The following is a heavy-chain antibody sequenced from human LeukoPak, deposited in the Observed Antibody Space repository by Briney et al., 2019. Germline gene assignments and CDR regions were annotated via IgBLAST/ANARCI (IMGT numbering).Heavy chain of an antibody. CDR1: GGTFSSYA. J-gene: IGHJ4*02. CDR2: IIPIFGTA. D-gene: IGHD3-22*01. Sequence: SVKVSCKASGGTFSSYAISWVRQAPGQGLEWMGRIIPIFGTANYAQKFQGRVTITTDESTSTAYMELSSLRSEDTAVYYCARDYYDSSGYYYVHDYWGQGTLVTVSS. CDR3: ARDYYDSSGYYYVHDY. V-gene: IGHV1-69*05.